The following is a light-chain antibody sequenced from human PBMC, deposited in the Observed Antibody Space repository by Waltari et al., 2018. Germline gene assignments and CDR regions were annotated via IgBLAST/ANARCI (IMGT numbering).Light chain of an antibody. CDR2: WAS. CDR1: QSVLYSSNNNNY. V-gene: IGKV4-1*01. J-gene: IGKJ1*01. CDR3: QQYYDIPWT. Sequence: DIVMTQSPDSLAVSLGERATINCKSSQSVLYSSNNNNYLAWYRQKPGQPPKLLFYWASTRASGVPDRFSGSGSGTDFTLTISSLQVEDVAVYYCQQYYDIPWTFGQGTKVEIK.